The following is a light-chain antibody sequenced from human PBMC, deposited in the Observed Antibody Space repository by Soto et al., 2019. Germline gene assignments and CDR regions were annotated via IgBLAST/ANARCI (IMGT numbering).Light chain of an antibody. CDR2: GAS. V-gene: IGKV3-20*01. Sequence: DIVMTQSPDSLAVSLGERATINCKSSQSVYSNLAWYQQKPGQAPRLLIYGASSRATGIPDRFSGSGSGTDFTLTISRLEPEDFALYYCQHYVERSPITFGQGTRLEIK. J-gene: IGKJ5*01. CDR1: QSVYSN. CDR3: QHYVERSPIT.